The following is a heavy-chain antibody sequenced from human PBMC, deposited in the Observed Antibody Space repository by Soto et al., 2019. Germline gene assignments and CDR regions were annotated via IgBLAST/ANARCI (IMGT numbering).Heavy chain of an antibody. D-gene: IGHD6-19*01. CDR3: ARERRGWPLDY. CDR1: GGSISNGGYY. CDR2: IYNSGST. V-gene: IGHV4-31*03. Sequence: PSETLSLTCTVSGGSISNGGYYWSWIRQHPGKGLEWIGYIYNSGSTYYNPSLKSRITISANTSKNQFSLKVSSVTAADTAVYYCARERRGWPLDYWGQGTLVTVSS. J-gene: IGHJ4*02.